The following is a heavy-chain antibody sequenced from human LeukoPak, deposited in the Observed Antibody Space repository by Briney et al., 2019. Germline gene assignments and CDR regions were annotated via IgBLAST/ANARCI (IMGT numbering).Heavy chain of an antibody. CDR1: GGSFSGYY. CDR3: ARGRRNIVVVPASFDY. J-gene: IGHJ4*02. D-gene: IGHD2-2*01. V-gene: IGHV4-34*01. Sequence: SETLSLTCAAYGGSFSGYYWSWIRQPPGKGLEWIGEINHSGSTNYNPSLKSRVTISVDTSKNQFSLKLSSVTAADTAVYYCARGRRNIVVVPASFDYWGQGTLVTVSS. CDR2: INHSGST.